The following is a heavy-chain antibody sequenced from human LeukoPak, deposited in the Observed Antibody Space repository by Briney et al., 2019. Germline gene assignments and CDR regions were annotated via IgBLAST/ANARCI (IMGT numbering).Heavy chain of an antibody. CDR3: ARERYFDY. CDR1: GSTFSTCA. J-gene: IGHJ4*02. CDR2: ISGGGRST. Sequence: PGGSLRLSCAASGSTFSTCAMSWVRQAPGKGLEWVSTISGGGRSTDYADSVKGQSTISRDNSKNTLYLQMNSLRAEDTAVYYCARERYFDYWGQGTLVTVSS. V-gene: IGHV3-23*01.